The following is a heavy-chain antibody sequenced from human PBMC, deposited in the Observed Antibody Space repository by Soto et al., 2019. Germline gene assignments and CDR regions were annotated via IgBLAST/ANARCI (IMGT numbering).Heavy chain of an antibody. Sequence: SVKVSCKASGGTFSSYAISWVRQAPGQGLEWMGGIIPIFGTANYAQKFQGRVTITADESTSTAYMELSSLRSEDTAVYYCARELGTGTILFNNYYYGMDVWGQGTTVTVSS. V-gene: IGHV1-69*13. CDR1: GGTFSSYA. CDR3: ARELGTGTILFNNYYYGMDV. D-gene: IGHD1-7*01. J-gene: IGHJ6*02. CDR2: IIPIFGTA.